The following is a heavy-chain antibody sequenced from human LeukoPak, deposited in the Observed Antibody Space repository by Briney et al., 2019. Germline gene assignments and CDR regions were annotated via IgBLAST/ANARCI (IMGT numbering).Heavy chain of an antibody. CDR2: INTNTGNP. D-gene: IGHD3-16*01. V-gene: IGHV7-4-1*02. CDR1: GYTFTTYA. J-gene: IGHJ4*02. Sequence: VASVKVSCKASGYTFTTYAMNWVRQAPGQGLEWMGWINTNTGNPTYAQALTGRFVFSLDTSVNTAYLQISSLKAEDTAIYYCARDGPAAYAWGQGTMVIVSS. CDR3: ARDGPAAYA.